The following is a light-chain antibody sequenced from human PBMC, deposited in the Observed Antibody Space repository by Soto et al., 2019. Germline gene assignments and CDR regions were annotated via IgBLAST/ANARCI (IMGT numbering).Light chain of an antibody. V-gene: IGLV1-47*01. J-gene: IGLJ3*02. CDR3: ATWDDNLSGVV. Sequence: QTVLTQPPSVSVTPGQRVTISCSGSNSNIGYNSVYWYQQLPGTAPKLLIYRSHERPSGVPDRFSGSKSGTSASLAISGLRSEDAADYSCATWDDNLSGVVFGGGTKLTVL. CDR2: RSH. CDR1: NSNIGYNS.